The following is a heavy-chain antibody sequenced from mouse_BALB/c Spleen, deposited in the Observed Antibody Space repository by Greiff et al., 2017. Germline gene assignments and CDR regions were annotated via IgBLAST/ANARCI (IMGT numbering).Heavy chain of an antibody. CDR2: IYPGSGST. CDR3: TRSQRGAWFAY. Sequence: LQQPGSELVRPGASVKLSCKASGYTFTSYWMHWVKQRPGQGLEWIGNIYPGSGSTNYDEKFKSKATLTVDTSSSTAYMQLSSLTSEDSAVYYCTRSQRGAWFAYWAKGLWSLSLQ. J-gene: IGHJ3*01. V-gene: IGHV1S22*01. CDR1: GYTFTSYW.